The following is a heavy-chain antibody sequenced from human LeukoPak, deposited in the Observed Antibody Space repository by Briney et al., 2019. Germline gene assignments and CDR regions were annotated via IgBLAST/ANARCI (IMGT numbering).Heavy chain of an antibody. V-gene: IGHV3-21*01. D-gene: IGHD3-10*01. CDR2: ISSSSSYI. Sequence: AGRSLRLSCAASGFTFSSYSMNWVRQAPGKGLEWVSSISSSSSYIYYADSVKGRFTISRDNAKNSLYLQMNSLRAEDTAVYYCARDRVRGVKKDAFDIWGQGTMVTVSS. CDR3: ARDRVRGVKKDAFDI. CDR1: GFTFSSYS. J-gene: IGHJ3*02.